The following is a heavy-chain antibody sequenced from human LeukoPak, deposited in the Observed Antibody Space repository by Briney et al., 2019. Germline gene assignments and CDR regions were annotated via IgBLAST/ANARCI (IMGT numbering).Heavy chain of an antibody. CDR1: GYTFTSYG. D-gene: IGHD1-26*01. J-gene: IGHJ4*02. V-gene: IGHV1-46*01. CDR3: ARGGGTYYDVLGSDRGDN. CDR2: INTSSGST. Sequence: ASVKVSCKASGYTFTSYGISWVRQAPGQGLEWMGIINTSSGSTSYTQRFQGRVTMTRDTSTSTVYMELSSLRSEDTAVYYCARGGGTYYDVLGSDRGDNWGQGTLVTVSS.